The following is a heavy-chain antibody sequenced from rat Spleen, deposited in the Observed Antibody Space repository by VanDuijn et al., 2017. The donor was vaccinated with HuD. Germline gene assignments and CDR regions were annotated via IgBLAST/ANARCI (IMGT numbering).Heavy chain of an antibody. Sequence: EVQLVESGGGLVQPGRSLKVSCADSGFIFSDYYMAWVRQAPEKGLEWVASISPSGGSTYYRDSVKGRFTISRDNAENTVYLQMNNLRSEDTAMYYCARSYPGIKGVMDAWGQGASVTVSS. D-gene: IGHD1-4*01. J-gene: IGHJ4*01. CDR2: ISPSGGST. CDR1: GFIFSDYY. V-gene: IGHV5-25*01. CDR3: ARSYPGIKGVMDA.